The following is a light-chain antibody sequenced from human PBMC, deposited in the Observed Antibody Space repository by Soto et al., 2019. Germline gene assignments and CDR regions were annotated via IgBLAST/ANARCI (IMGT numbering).Light chain of an antibody. CDR1: QSVSSY. J-gene: IGKJ4*01. CDR2: DAS. CDR3: QQRSNWLT. Sequence: EIVLTQSPATLSLSPGERATLSCRASQSVSSYLAWYQQKPGQAPRLLIYDASNRATGIPARFSGSGSGTDFILTISSLEHEDVAVYYCQQRSNWLTFGGGTKVEIK. V-gene: IGKV3-11*01.